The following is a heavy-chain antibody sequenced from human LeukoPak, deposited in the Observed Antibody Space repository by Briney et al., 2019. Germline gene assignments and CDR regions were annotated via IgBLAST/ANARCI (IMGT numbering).Heavy chain of an antibody. CDR3: ARGAHIVATITERFDY. J-gene: IGHJ4*02. Sequence: ASVKVSCKASGYTFTGYYMHWVRQAPGQGLEWMGIINPGGGSTSYAQKFQGRVTMTRDTSTSTVYMELSSLRSEDTAVYYCARGAHIVATITERFDYWGQGTLVTVSS. CDR2: INPGGGST. CDR1: GYTFTGYY. D-gene: IGHD5-12*01. V-gene: IGHV1-46*01.